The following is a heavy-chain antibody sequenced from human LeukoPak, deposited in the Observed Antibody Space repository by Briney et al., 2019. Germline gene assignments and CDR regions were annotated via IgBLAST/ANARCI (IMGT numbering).Heavy chain of an antibody. CDR1: GITLSNYG. CDR2: LSGSGGGT. D-gene: IGHD3-10*01. CDR3: AKRGVVIRVFLVGFHKEAYYFDS. J-gene: IGHJ4*02. Sequence: GGSLRLSCAVSGITLSNYGMSWVRPAPGEGLEWAAGLSGSGGGTNYADSVQGRFTISRDNPKNTLYLQMNSLRAEDTGVYFCAKRGVVIRVFLVGFHKEAYYFDSWGQGALVTVSS. V-gene: IGHV3-23*01.